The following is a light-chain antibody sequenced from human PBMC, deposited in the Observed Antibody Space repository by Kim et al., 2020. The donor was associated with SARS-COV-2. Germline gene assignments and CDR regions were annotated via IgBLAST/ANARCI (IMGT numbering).Light chain of an antibody. CDR2: EVS. CDR1: SSDVGGYNY. J-gene: IGLJ2*01. CDR3: SSYAGSNNVV. Sequence: GQYVTISCTGTSSDVGGYNYVSWYQQHPGKAPKLMIYEVSKRPSGVPDRFSGSKSGNTASLTVSGLQAEDEADYYCSSYAGSNNVVFGGGTKLTVL. V-gene: IGLV2-8*01.